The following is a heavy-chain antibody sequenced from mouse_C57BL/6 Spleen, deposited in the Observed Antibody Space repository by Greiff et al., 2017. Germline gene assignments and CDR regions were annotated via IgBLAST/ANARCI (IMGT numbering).Heavy chain of an antibody. V-gene: IGHV1-74*01. CDR2: IHPSDSDT. CDR1: GYTFTSYW. CDR3: ASPYDDDSGYAMDY. Sequence: QVQLQQPGAELVKPGASVKVSCKASGYTFTSYWMHWVKQRPGQGLEWIGRIHPSDSDTNYNQKFKGKATLTVDKSSSTAYMQLSSLTSEDSAVYYCASPYDDDSGYAMDYWGQGTSVTVSS. J-gene: IGHJ4*01. D-gene: IGHD2-4*01.